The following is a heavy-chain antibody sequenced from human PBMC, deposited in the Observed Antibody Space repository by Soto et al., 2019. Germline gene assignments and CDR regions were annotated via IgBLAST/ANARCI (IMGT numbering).Heavy chain of an antibody. V-gene: IGHV3-23*01. CDR3: AKSITMILRYFDY. CDR1: GFTFSSYA. Sequence: EVQLLESGRGLVQPGGSLRLSCAASGFTFSSYAMSWVRQAPGKGLEWVSAISGSGGSTYYADSVKGRFTISRDNSKNTLYLQMNSLRAEDTAVYYCAKSITMILRYFDYWGQGTLVTVSS. J-gene: IGHJ4*02. D-gene: IGHD3-22*01. CDR2: ISGSGGST.